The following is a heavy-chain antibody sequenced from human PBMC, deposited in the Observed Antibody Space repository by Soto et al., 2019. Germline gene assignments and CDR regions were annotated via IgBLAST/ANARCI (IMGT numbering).Heavy chain of an antibody. Sequence: GGSLSLSCAASGFTFTRYSMNWVRQAPGKGLEWVSSISSTTNYIYYADSMKGRFTVSRDNAKNSVYLEMNSLSAEDTAAYYCARESEDLTSNFDYWGQGTLVTVSS. CDR2: ISSTTNYI. V-gene: IGHV3-21*01. CDR1: GFTFTRYS. J-gene: IGHJ4*02. CDR3: ARESEDLTSNFDY.